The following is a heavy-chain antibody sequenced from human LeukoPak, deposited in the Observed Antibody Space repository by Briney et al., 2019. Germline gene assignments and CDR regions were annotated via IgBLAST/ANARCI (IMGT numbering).Heavy chain of an antibody. CDR3: ARGYGTSWYYFDY. CDR1: EYTFTSYQ. J-gene: IGHJ4*02. D-gene: IGHD6-13*01. CDR2: INPSGGST. V-gene: IGHV1-46*01. Sequence: ASVKVSCKASEYTFTSYQMHWVRQAPGQGLEWMGMINPSGGSTGYAQKFQGRVTMTRDTSTSTVYMELSILRSEDTAVYYCARGYGTSWYYFDYWGQGTLVTVSS.